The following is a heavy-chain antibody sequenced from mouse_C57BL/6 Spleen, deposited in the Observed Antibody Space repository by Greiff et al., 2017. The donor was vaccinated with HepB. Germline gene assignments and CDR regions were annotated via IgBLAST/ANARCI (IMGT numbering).Heavy chain of an antibody. J-gene: IGHJ2*01. CDR1: GFTFSSYA. D-gene: IGHD2-4*01. CDR3: TREDDYDAYYFDY. CDR2: ISSGGDYI. Sequence: EVKLVESGEGLVKPGGSLKLSCAASGFTFSSYAMSWVRQTPEKRLEWVAYISSGGDYIYYADTVKGRFTISRDNARNTLYLQMSSLKSEDTAMYYCTREDDYDAYYFDYWGQGTTLTVSS. V-gene: IGHV5-9-1*02.